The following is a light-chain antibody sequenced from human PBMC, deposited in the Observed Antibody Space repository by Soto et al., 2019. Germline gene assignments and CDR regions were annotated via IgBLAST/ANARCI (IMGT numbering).Light chain of an antibody. J-gene: IGKJ1*01. CDR2: WAS. CDR1: QRLLYSPNNKNH. CDR3: QQYYDAPQT. Sequence: DIVMTQAPDSLAVSLGERATIDCKSSQRLLYSPNNKNHLAWYQQKPGQPPKLLIYWASTRESGVPDRFNGSGSGTDFTLTISSLQAEDVAVYYCQQYYDAPQTFGRGTKVDIK. V-gene: IGKV4-1*01.